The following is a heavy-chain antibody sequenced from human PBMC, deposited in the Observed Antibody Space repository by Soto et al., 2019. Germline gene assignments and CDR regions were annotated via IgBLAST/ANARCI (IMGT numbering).Heavy chain of an antibody. Sequence: AAVTVSCKVSGYTFTGYQMHWVRQAPGQGLAWMGWINPNSGGTNYAQKFQARFTLTKNTLYFQLSSLRIEDTAVYYCTRGGRGLGRLSLFEYWGQGGLVTVSA. CDR3: TRGGRGLGRLSLFEY. D-gene: IGHD1-26*01. CDR2: INPNSGGT. V-gene: IGHV1-2*02. J-gene: IGHJ4*02. CDR1: GYTFTGYQ.